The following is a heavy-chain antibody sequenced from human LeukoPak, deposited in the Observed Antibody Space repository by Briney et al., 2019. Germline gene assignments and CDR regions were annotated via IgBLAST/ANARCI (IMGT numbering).Heavy chain of an antibody. D-gene: IGHD6-13*01. V-gene: IGHV3-23*01. CDR3: ASLGWVSGSSWPNHYYGMDV. J-gene: IGHJ6*02. CDR1: GFSFSRYA. Sequence: TGGSLRLSCAASGFSFSRYAMSWVRRAPGKGLEWVSGITGSGESTAYADSVKGRFTISRDNSKNTLYLQMNSLRAEDTAVYYCASLGWVSGSSWPNHYYGMDVWGQGTTVTVSS. CDR2: ITGSGEST.